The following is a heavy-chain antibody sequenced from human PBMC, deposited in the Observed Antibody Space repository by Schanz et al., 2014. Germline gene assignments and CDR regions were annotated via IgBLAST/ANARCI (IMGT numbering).Heavy chain of an antibody. CDR1: GFTVSINY. J-gene: IGHJ6*02. D-gene: IGHD6-6*01. CDR2: MYINSGST. CDR3: ARGYSSSMDV. V-gene: IGHV3-66*01. Sequence: VQLVESGGGLVKPGGSLRLSCAASGFTVSINYMSWVRQAPGKGLEWISSMYINSGSTQYADSVKGRFIISRDSSKNTLYLQMNSLRAEDTAVYYCARGYSSSMDVWGQGTTVTVSS.